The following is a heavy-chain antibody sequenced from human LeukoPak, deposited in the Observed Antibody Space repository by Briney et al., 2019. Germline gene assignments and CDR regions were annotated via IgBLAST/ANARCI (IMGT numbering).Heavy chain of an antibody. CDR1: DGSFSGFY. D-gene: IGHD6-19*01. J-gene: IGHJ6*02. Sequence: PSETLSPTCAVYDGSFSGFYWSWIRQPPGKGLEWIGEIIHSGSTNYHPSLKSRVTISLDRSEKQVSLKLTSVTDADTAVYYCARGRVVGPTLAGSLGSYSYYFYAMDVWGQGTTVTVSS. CDR3: ARGRVVGPTLAGSLGSYSYYFYAMDV. V-gene: IGHV4-34*01. CDR2: IIHSGST.